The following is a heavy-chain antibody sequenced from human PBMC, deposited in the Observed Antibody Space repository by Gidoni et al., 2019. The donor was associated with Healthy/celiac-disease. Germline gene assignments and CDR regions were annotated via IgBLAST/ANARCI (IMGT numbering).Heavy chain of an antibody. CDR1: GFPFSSYA. CDR3: TSGNDILTGPPLRYYYYGMDV. D-gene: IGHD3-9*01. Sequence: EVQLLASGGGLVQPGGALRLSCAASGFPFSSYAISWVRQAPGKGLEWVSASSGSGGSTYYADSVKGRFTISRDNSKNTLYLQMNSLRAEDTAVYYCTSGNDILTGPPLRYYYYGMDVWGQGTTVTVSS. CDR2: SSGSGGST. J-gene: IGHJ6*02. V-gene: IGHV3-23*01.